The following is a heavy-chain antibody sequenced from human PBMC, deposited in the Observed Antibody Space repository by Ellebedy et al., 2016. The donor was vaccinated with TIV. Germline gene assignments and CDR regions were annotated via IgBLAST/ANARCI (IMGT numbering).Heavy chain of an antibody. Sequence: AASVKVSCNASGGTFSNSAISWARQAPGQGLEWMGRIIPILDITNYAQRFQGRVTITADKSTTTAYMELASLTSDDTAVYYCARWGGYSGTFQGPFYFWGQGTLVTVAS. V-gene: IGHV1-69*04. D-gene: IGHD1-26*01. J-gene: IGHJ4*02. CDR3: ARWGGYSGTFQGPFYF. CDR1: GGTFSNSA. CDR2: IIPILDIT.